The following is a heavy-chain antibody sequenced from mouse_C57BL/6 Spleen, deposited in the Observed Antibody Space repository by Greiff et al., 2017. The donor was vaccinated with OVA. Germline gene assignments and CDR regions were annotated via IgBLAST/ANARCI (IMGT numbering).Heavy chain of an antibody. CDR3: ARGYDYDRTWFAY. Sequence: QVQLQQSGAELARPGASVKMSCKASGYTFTSSTMHWVKQRPGQGLEWIGYSNPSSGYTKYNQKFKDKATLTADKSSSTAYMQLSSLTSEDSAVYYCARGYDYDRTWFAYWGQGTLVTVSA. V-gene: IGHV1-4*01. CDR1: GYTFTSST. J-gene: IGHJ3*01. D-gene: IGHD2-4*01. CDR2: SNPSSGYT.